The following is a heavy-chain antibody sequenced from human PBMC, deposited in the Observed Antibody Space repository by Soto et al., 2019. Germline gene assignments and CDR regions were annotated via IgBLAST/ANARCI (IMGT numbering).Heavy chain of an antibody. V-gene: IGHV4-34*01. CDR2: INHSGST. CDR1: GGSFSGYY. J-gene: IGHJ6*02. CDR3: ARDASGCTNGVCYKYYGMDV. D-gene: IGHD2-8*01. Sequence: LSLTCAVYGGSFSGYYWSWIRQPPGKGLEWIGEINHSGSTNYNPSLKSRVTISVDTSKNQFSLKLSSVTAADTAVYYCARDASGCTNGVCYKYYGMDVWGQGTTVTVSS.